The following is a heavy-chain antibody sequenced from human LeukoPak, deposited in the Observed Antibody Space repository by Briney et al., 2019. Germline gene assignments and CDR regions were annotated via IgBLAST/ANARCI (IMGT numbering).Heavy chain of an antibody. D-gene: IGHD3-22*01. Sequence: GGSLRLCCAASGFTFSSYSMNWVRQAAGKGLEWVSSISSSSSYIYYADAVKGRFTISRGNAKNPLYLQMNSLRAEDTAVYYCARAPSYYYDSSGYYYNWGQGTLVTVSS. CDR1: GFTFSSYS. V-gene: IGHV3-21*01. CDR3: ARAPSYYYDSSGYYYN. CDR2: ISSSSSYI. J-gene: IGHJ4*02.